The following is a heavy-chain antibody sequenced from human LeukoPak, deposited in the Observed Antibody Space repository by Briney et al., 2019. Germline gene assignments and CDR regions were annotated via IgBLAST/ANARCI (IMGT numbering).Heavy chain of an antibody. V-gene: IGHV1-18*01. J-gene: IGHJ4*02. CDR1: GYTFTSYG. CDR2: ISAYNGNT. CDR3: ARDRRAVAGSGFDY. Sequence: ASVKVSCKPSGYTFTSYGISWVRQAPGQGLEWMGWISAYNGNTNYAQKLQGRVTMTTDTSTSTAYMELRSLRSDDTAVYYCARDRRAVAGSGFDYWGQGTLVTVSS. D-gene: IGHD6-19*01.